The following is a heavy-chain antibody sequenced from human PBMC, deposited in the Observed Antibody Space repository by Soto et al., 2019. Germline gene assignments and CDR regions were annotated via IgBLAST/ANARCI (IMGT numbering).Heavy chain of an antibody. D-gene: IGHD3-9*01. CDR1: GGTFSSYA. Sequence: QVQLVQSGAEVKKPGSSVKVSCKASGGTFSSYAISWVRQAPGQGLEWMGGSIPIFGTANYAQKFQGRVTITADESTSTAYMELSSLRSEDTAVYYCARGEPYYDILTGYYRGDWFDPWGQGTLVTVSS. J-gene: IGHJ5*02. CDR3: ARGEPYYDILTGYYRGDWFDP. CDR2: SIPIFGTA. V-gene: IGHV1-69*01.